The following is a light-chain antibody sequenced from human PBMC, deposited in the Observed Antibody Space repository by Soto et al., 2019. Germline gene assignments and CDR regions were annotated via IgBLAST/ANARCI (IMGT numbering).Light chain of an antibody. CDR2: GNT. V-gene: IGLV1-40*01. J-gene: IGLJ2*01. Sequence: VLTQPPSVSGAPGQRVTMSCTGSSSNIGAGCDVHWYQHLPGTAPKLLIYGNTNRPSGVPDRFSGSKSGTSASLAITGLQAEDEADYYCQSYDTSLSGPVVFGGGTKLTVL. CDR1: SSNIGAGCD. CDR3: QSYDTSLSGPVV.